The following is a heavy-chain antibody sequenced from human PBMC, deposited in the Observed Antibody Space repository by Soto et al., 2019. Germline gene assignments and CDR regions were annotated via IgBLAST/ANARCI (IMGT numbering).Heavy chain of an antibody. CDR1: GFAFSSYA. D-gene: IGHD6-6*01. J-gene: IGHJ6*02. Sequence: GGSLRLSCAASGFAFSSYAMSWVRQAPGKGLEWVSAISGSGGSTYYADSAKGRFTISRDNSKNTLYLQMNSLRAEDTAVYYCAKVAGQLTDYYYGMDVWGQGTTVTVSS. V-gene: IGHV3-23*01. CDR3: AKVAGQLTDYYYGMDV. CDR2: ISGSGGST.